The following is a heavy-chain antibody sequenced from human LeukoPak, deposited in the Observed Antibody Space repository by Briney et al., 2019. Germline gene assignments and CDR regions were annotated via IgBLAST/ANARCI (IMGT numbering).Heavy chain of an antibody. CDR3: ARVPLYDSSGYYSDY. Sequence: GESLKISCKGSGYSFPSYWIGWVRQMPGKGLECMGVIYLGDSDTRYSPSFQGQVTISADKSISTAYLQWSSLKASDTAMYYCARVPLYDSSGYYSDYWGQGTLVTVSS. D-gene: IGHD3-22*01. J-gene: IGHJ4*02. CDR1: GYSFPSYW. CDR2: IYLGDSDT. V-gene: IGHV5-51*01.